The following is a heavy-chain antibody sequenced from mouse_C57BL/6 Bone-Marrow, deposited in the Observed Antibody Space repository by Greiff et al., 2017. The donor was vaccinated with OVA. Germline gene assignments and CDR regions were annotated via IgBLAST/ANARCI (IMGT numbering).Heavy chain of an antibody. CDR2: IDPNSGGT. CDR3: ASRIPSGSSFYFDY. CDR1: GYTFTSYW. D-gene: IGHD1-1*01. V-gene: IGHV1-72*01. J-gene: IGHJ2*01. Sequence: QVQLKQPGAELVKPGASVKLSCKASGYTFTSYWMHWVKQRPGRGLEWIGRIDPNSGGTKYNEKFKSKATLTVDKTSSTAYMQLSSLTSEDSAVYYCASRIPSGSSFYFDYWGQGTTLTVSS.